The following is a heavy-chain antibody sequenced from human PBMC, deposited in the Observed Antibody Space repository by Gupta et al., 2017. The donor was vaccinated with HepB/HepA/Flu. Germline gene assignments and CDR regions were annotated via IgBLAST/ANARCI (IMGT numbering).Heavy chain of an antibody. D-gene: IGHD4-17*01. V-gene: IGHV3-9*01. Sequence: VESGGGSVQPGGALKLSCEVSGFRFQSFAMHWVRQGPGEGLEWVSGISWNDANIGYADAVKGRFIISRDNAKKFLYLQMNSLRPEEKDLYFCVKDLSPRGYPDYVFESWGRGTLVSVS. CDR3: VKDLSPRGYPDYVFES. CDR2: ISWNDANI. CDR1: GFRFQSFA. J-gene: IGHJ4*02.